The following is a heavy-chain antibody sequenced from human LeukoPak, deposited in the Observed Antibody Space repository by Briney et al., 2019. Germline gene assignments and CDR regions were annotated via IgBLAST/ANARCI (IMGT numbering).Heavy chain of an antibody. Sequence: SETLSLTCTVSGGSISSSSYYWGWIRQPPGKGLEWIGSIYYSGSTYYNPSLKGRVTISVDTSKNQFSLKLSSVTAADTAVYYCARSTLLRGVGPWGQGTLVTVSS. CDR2: IYYSGST. CDR3: ARSTLLRGVGP. V-gene: IGHV4-39*01. CDR1: GGSISSSSYY. D-gene: IGHD3-10*01. J-gene: IGHJ5*02.